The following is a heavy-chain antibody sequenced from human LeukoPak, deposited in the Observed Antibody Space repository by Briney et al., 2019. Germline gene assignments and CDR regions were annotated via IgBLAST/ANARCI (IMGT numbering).Heavy chain of an antibody. D-gene: IGHD3-3*01. CDR2: INHSGST. CDR3: AALYYDFSF. CDR1: GGSFSGYY. J-gene: IGHJ4*02. V-gene: IGHV4-34*01. Sequence: PSETLSLTCAVYGGSFSGYYWSWIRQPPGKGLEWIGEINHSGSTNYNPSLKSRVTISVDTSKNQFSLKLSSVTAADTAVYYCAALYYDFSFWGQGTLVTVSP.